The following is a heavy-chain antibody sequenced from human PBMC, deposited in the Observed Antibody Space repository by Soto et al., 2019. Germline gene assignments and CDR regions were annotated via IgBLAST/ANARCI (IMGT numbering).Heavy chain of an antibody. V-gene: IGHV3-53*01. CDR3: GRGPVYRSGWKPDY. Sequence: EVQLVESGGGLIQPGGSLRLSCAASGFTVSSNYMSWVRQAPGKGLEWVSVIYSGGSTYYADSVKGRFTISRDNSKNTLYLQLNSLSAEDTAVYYCGRGPVYRSGWKPDYWGHGTVVAVSA. CDR1: GFTVSSNY. CDR2: IYSGGST. D-gene: IGHD6-25*01. J-gene: IGHJ4*01.